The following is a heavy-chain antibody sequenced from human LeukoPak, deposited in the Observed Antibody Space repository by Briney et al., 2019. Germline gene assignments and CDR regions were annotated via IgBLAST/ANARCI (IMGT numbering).Heavy chain of an antibody. CDR1: GGSISSNSYY. J-gene: IGHJ5*02. Sequence: SETLSLTCAVSGGSISSNSYYWGWIRQPPGKGLEWIGSIYYSGSTYYNPSLKSRVTISVDTSKNQFSLKLSSVTAADTAVYYCARAGDLWFGETEYNWFDPWGQGTLVTVSS. CDR3: ARAGDLWFGETEYNWFDP. CDR2: IYYSGST. V-gene: IGHV4-39*07. D-gene: IGHD3-10*01.